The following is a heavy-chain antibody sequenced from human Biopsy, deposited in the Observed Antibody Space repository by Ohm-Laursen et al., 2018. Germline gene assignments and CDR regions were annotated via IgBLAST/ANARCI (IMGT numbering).Heavy chain of an antibody. V-gene: IGHV1-69*01. D-gene: IGHD1-26*01. Sequence: SSVKVSCKASGYTFINYDINWVRQAPGQGLEWMGGIIPIFGTANYAQKFQGRVTITADESTSTAYMELSSLRSDDTAVYYCARDALGGGSYRFFYWGQGSLVTVSS. CDR3: ARDALGGGSYRFFY. J-gene: IGHJ4*02. CDR2: IIPIFGTA. CDR1: GYTFINYD.